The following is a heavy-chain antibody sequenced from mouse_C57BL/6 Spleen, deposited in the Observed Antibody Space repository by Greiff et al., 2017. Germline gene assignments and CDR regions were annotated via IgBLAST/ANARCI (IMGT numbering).Heavy chain of an antibody. CDR3: TGKVDY. D-gene: IGHD2-1*01. J-gene: IGHJ2*01. V-gene: IGHV14-4*01. Sequence: EVHLVESGAELVRPGASVKLSCTASGFNIKDDYMHWVKQRPEQGLEWIGWIDPENGDTEYASKFQGKATITADTSSNTAYLQLSSLTSEDTAVYYCTGKVDYWGQGTTLTVSS. CDR1: GFNIKDDY. CDR2: IDPENGDT.